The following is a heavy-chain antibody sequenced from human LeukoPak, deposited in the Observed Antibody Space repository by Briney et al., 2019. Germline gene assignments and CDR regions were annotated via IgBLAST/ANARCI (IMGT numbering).Heavy chain of an antibody. CDR3: ARCPGSWSVYDAFDI. CDR2: INHSGST. CDR1: GGSFSGYY. J-gene: IGHJ3*02. V-gene: IGHV4-34*01. D-gene: IGHD6-13*01. Sequence: SETLTLTCAVYGGSFSGYYWSWIRQPPGKGLEWIGEINHSGSTNYSPSLKSRVTISVVTCKNQFSLRLSSVTAEDTAVYYCARCPGSWSVYDAFDIWGQGTMVTVSS.